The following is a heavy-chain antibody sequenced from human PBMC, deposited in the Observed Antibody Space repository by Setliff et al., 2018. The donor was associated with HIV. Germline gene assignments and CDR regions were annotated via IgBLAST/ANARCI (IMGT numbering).Heavy chain of an antibody. J-gene: IGHJ6*03. CDR3: ARALWAVAGTGYYYYYMDV. D-gene: IGHD6-19*01. Sequence: SVKVSCKASGGTFSSYAISWVRQAPGQGLEWMGGIIPIFGTANYAQKFQGRVTITTDESTSTAYMGLSSLRSEDTAVYYCARALWAVAGTGYYYYYMDVWGKGTTVTVSS. V-gene: IGHV1-69*05. CDR2: IIPIFGTA. CDR1: GGTFSSYA.